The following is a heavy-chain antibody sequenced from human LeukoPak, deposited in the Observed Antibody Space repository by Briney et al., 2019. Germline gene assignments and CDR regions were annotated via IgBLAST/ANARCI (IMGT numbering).Heavy chain of an antibody. CDR3: AREFGGLLEAYSFPQSYYFDY. CDR1: GYTFTSYD. CDR2: ISAYNGNT. D-gene: IGHD2/OR15-2a*01. J-gene: IGHJ4*02. Sequence: ASVKVSCKASGYTFTSYDINWVRQAPGQGLEWMGWISAYNGNTNYAQKLQGRVTMTTDTSTSTAYMELRSLRSDDTAVYYCAREFGGLLEAYSFPQSYYFDYWGQGTLVTVSS. V-gene: IGHV1-18*01.